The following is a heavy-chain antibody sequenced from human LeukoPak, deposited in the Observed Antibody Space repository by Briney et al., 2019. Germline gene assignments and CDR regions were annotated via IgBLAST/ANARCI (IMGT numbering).Heavy chain of an antibody. D-gene: IGHD3-3*01. CDR1: GGSFSGYY. CDR3: ARGTVYYDFWSGTHDAFDI. Sequence: TSETLSLTCAVYGGSFSGYYWSWIRQPPGKGLEWIGEINHSGSTNYNPSLKSRVTISVDTSKNQFSLKLSPVTAADTAVYYCARGTVYYDFWSGTHDAFDIWGQGTMVTVSS. CDR2: INHSGST. J-gene: IGHJ3*02. V-gene: IGHV4-34*01.